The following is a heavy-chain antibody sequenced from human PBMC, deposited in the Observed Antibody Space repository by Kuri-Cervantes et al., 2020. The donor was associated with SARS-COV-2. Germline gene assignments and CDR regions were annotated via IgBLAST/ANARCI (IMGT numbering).Heavy chain of an antibody. CDR3: ARDPGYSSSSVYYYYGMDV. V-gene: IGHV1-58*02. CDR1: GFTFTSSA. Sequence: SVKVSCKASGFTFTSSAMQWVRQARGQRLEWIGWIVVGSGNTNYAQKLQERVTITRDTSISTAYMELSRLRSDDTAVYYCARDPGYSSSSVYYYYGMDVWGQGTTVTVSS. D-gene: IGHD6-6*01. CDR2: IVVGSGNT. J-gene: IGHJ6*02.